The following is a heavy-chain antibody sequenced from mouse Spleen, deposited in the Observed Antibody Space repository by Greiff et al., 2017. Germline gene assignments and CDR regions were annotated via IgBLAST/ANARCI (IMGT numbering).Heavy chain of an antibody. CDR1: GFTFSSYA. Sequence: EVQVVESGGGLVKPGGSLKLSCAASGFTFSSYAMSWVRQTPEKRLEWVATISSGGSYTYYPDSVKGRFTISRDNAKNTLYLQMSSLRSEDTAMYYCARLPYDYDGGYAMDYWGQGTTLTVSS. D-gene: IGHD2-4*01. CDR2: ISSGGSYT. CDR3: ARLPYDYDGGYAMDY. J-gene: IGHJ2*01. V-gene: IGHV5-9-3*01.